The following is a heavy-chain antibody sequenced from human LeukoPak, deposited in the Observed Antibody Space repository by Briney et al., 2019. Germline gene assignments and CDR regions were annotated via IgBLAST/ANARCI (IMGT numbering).Heavy chain of an antibody. J-gene: IGHJ5*02. Sequence: GGSLRLSCAASGFTFSIYSINWVRQAPGKGLKWVSSISSSSSSISYADSVKGRFTISRDNAKNSLYLQMNSLRAEDTAVYYCAGAHGWGKWFDPWGQGTLVTVSS. CDR1: GFTFSIYS. V-gene: IGHV3-21*01. D-gene: IGHD3-16*01. CDR3: AGAHGWGKWFDP. CDR2: ISSSSSSI.